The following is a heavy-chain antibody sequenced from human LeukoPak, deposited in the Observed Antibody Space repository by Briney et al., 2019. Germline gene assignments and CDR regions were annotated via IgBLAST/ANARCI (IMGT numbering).Heavy chain of an antibody. J-gene: IGHJ4*02. D-gene: IGHD6-19*01. CDR1: GFTFSSYA. Sequence: GGSLRLSCAASGFTFSSYAMHWVRQAPGKGLEWVAVISYDGSNKYYADSVKGRFTISRDNSKNTLYLQMNGLRAEDTAVYYCAKDQSGIAVAVSNTFDYWGQGTLVTVSS. CDR3: AKDQSGIAVAVSNTFDY. CDR2: ISYDGSNK. V-gene: IGHV3-30*04.